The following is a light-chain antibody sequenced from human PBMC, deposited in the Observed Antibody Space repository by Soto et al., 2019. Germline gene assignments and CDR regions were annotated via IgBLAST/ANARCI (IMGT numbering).Light chain of an antibody. V-gene: IGKV1D-16*01. CDR1: QSIASW. CDR3: QQYNSYWT. J-gene: IGKJ1*01. Sequence: DIQMTQSPSSVSASVGDRVTITCRASQSIASWLTWYQHKPGKAPKVLIYAASRLQSGVPSRFSGSESGTTFTLTISSLQPDDFATYYCQQYNSYWTFGQGTKVEIK. CDR2: AAS.